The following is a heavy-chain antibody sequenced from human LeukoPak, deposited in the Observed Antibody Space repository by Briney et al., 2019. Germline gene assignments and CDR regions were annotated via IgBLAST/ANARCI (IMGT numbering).Heavy chain of an antibody. D-gene: IGHD1-26*01. V-gene: IGHV1-18*01. CDR3: ARNNRGGSPPFDY. J-gene: IGHJ4*02. CDR2: ISAYNGNT. Sequence: ASVKVSCKASGGTFSSYAISWVRQAPGQGLEWMGWISAYNGNTNYAQKLQGRVTMTTDTSTSTAYMELRSLRSDDTAVYYCARNNRGGSPPFDYWGQGTLVTVSS. CDR1: GGTFSSYA.